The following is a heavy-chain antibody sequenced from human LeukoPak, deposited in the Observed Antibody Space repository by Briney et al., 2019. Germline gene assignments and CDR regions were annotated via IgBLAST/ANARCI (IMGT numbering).Heavy chain of an antibody. CDR3: AKVEDSSRWYRAFDI. CDR2: ISGSGGST. Sequence: GGSLRLSCAASGFTFSSYAMSWVRQAPGKGLEWVSGISGSGGSTYYADSVKGRFTISRDNSKNMVYLQMNSLRAEDTAVYYCAKVEDSSRWYRAFDIWGQGTMVTVSS. V-gene: IGHV3-23*01. J-gene: IGHJ3*02. D-gene: IGHD6-13*01. CDR1: GFTFSSYA.